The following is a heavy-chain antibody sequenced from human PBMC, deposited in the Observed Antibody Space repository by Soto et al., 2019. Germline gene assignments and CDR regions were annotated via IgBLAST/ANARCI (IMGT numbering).Heavy chain of an antibody. CDR1: GYTFTSYA. Sequence: ASVKVSCKASGYTFTSYAMHWVRQAPGQRLEWMGWINAGNGNTKYSQKFQGRVTITRDTSASTAYMELSSLRSEDTAVYYCARNLYYYESSGYYDYWGQGTLVTVSS. CDR2: INAGNGNT. CDR3: ARNLYYYESSGYYDY. J-gene: IGHJ4*02. V-gene: IGHV1-3*01. D-gene: IGHD3-22*01.